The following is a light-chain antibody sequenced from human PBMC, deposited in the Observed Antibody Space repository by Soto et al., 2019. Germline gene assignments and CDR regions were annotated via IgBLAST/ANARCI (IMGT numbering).Light chain of an antibody. CDR2: WAS. CDR1: QSLLYSSDNKNY. Sequence: DIVLTQSPDSLAVSLGERATINCKSSQSLLYSSDNKNYVIWYQQKPRHPPKLLIYWASTRESGVPDRFSGSGSGTDFPLTISSLQAEDVAVYYCQQYYSAPWTFGQGTKVEIK. V-gene: IGKV4-1*01. CDR3: QQYYSAPWT. J-gene: IGKJ1*01.